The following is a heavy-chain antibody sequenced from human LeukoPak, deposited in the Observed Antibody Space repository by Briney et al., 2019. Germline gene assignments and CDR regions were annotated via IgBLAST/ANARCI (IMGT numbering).Heavy chain of an antibody. Sequence: SETLSLTCAVSGASISGSGYYLGWIRQPPGKGLEWIGNIYYTGSTYYNASLQSRVTISMDMSRNQFSLKLSSVTAADTAVYYCARSVLTGYYTAFDIWGQGTMVTVSS. CDR2: IYYTGST. CDR1: GASISGSGYY. J-gene: IGHJ3*02. CDR3: ARSVLTGYYTAFDI. V-gene: IGHV4-39*07. D-gene: IGHD3-9*01.